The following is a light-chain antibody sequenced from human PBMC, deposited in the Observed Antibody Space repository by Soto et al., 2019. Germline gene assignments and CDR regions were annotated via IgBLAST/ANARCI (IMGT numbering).Light chain of an antibody. J-gene: IGLJ2*01. CDR2: LNSDGSH. CDR3: QTWGTGIQV. CDR1: SGHSSYA. V-gene: IGLV4-69*01. Sequence: QPVLTQSPSASASLGASVKLTCTLSSGHSSYAIAWHQQQPEKGPRYLMKLNSDGSHSKGDGIPDRFSGSSSGAERYLTIPSLQSEDEADYYCQTWGTGIQVFGGGTKVTVL.